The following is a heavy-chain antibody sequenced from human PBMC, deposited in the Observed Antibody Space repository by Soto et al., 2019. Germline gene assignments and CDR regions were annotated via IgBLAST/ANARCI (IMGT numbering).Heavy chain of an antibody. D-gene: IGHD3-9*01. Sequence: GGSLRLSCAASGFTFSSYGMHWVRQAPGKGLEWVAVIWYDGSNKYYADSVKGRFTISRDNSKNTLYLQMNSLRAEDTAVYYCARDLRSRRYFDWTNSYWGQGTLVTVSS. CDR1: GFTFSSYG. V-gene: IGHV3-33*01. CDR3: ARDLRSRRYFDWTNSY. J-gene: IGHJ4*02. CDR2: IWYDGSNK.